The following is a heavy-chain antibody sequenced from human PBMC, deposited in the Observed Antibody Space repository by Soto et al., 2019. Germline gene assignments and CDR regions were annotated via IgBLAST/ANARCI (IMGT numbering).Heavy chain of an antibody. CDR1: GYSFTSYW. V-gene: IGHV5-51*01. CDR3: TTDQVDWRTYYYDSSGHRAWFDP. Sequence: PGESLKISCKGSGYSFTSYWIGWVRQMPGKGLEWMGIIYPGDSDTRYSPSFQGQVTISADKSISTAYLQWSSLKASDTAVYYCTTDQVDWRTYYYDSSGHRAWFDPWGQGTLVTVSS. CDR2: IYPGDSDT. J-gene: IGHJ5*02. D-gene: IGHD3-22*01.